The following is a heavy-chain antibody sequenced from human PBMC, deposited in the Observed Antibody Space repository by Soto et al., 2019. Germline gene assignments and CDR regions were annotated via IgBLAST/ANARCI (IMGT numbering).Heavy chain of an antibody. D-gene: IGHD2-15*01. CDR3: ARGYCSGGSCYPEALNWFDP. CDR2: IIPIFGTA. Sequence: QVQLVQSGAEVKKPGSSVKVSCKASGGTFSSYAISWVRQAPGQGLEWMGGIIPIFGTANYAQKFQGRVTITADKSTSTAYMELSSLRSEDTAVYYCARGYCSGGSCYPEALNWFDPWGQGTLVTVSS. V-gene: IGHV1-69*06. J-gene: IGHJ5*02. CDR1: GGTFSSYA.